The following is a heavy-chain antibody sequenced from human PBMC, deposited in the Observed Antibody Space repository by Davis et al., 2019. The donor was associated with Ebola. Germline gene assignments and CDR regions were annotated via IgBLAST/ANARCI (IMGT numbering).Heavy chain of an antibody. J-gene: IGHJ4*02. CDR2: IYPGDSDT. CDR3: ARRIAAAGTNYFDY. V-gene: IGHV5-51*01. Sequence: GESLKISCKASGYRFTSYWIGWVRQMPGKGLEWMGIIYPGDSDTRYSPSFQGQVTISADKSISTAYLQWSSLKASDTAMYYCARRIAAAGTNYFDYWGQGTLVTVSS. D-gene: IGHD6-13*01. CDR1: GYRFTSYW.